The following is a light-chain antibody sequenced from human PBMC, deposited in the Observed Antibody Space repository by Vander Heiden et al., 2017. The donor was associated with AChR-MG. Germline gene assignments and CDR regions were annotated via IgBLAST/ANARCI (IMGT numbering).Light chain of an antibody. CDR3: QQFNNFPLT. J-gene: IGKJ4*01. Sequence: AIQLTHSPSSLSASVGDRVTITGRASQGITSALDWYQQKPGKAPKLLIYDASSLESGVPSRFSGSGSGTDFTLTISSLQPEDIATYYCQQFNNFPLTFGAGTKVEIK. V-gene: IGKV1D-13*01. CDR1: QGITSA. CDR2: DAS.